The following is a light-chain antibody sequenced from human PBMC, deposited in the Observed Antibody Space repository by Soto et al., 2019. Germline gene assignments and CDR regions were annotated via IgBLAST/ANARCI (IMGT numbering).Light chain of an antibody. J-gene: IGKJ5*01. CDR1: QSVSSSY. CDR3: QQYGNSPIT. Sequence: EMVLTQSPGTLSLSPGERATLSCRASQSVSSSYLAWYQQKPGQAPRLLIYGASSMATGIPDRFSGSGSGTDFTLTISRLEPEDFAVYYCQQYGNSPITFGQGTRLEIK. V-gene: IGKV3-20*01. CDR2: GAS.